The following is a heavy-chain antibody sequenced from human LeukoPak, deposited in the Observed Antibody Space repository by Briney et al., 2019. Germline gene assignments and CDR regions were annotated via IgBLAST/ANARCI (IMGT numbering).Heavy chain of an antibody. CDR1: GFAFSSYA. CDR2: IWSNGSKK. Sequence: PGGSLRLSCAASGFAFSSYAMHWVRQAPGKGLEWVTLIWSNGSKKYYGDSVKGRFTISRDNSKNTLYLQMNSLRAEDTALYYCAQSPSLLAPFDYWGQGTLVTVS. J-gene: IGHJ4*02. CDR3: AQSPSLLAPFDY. V-gene: IGHV3-33*08. D-gene: IGHD6-6*01.